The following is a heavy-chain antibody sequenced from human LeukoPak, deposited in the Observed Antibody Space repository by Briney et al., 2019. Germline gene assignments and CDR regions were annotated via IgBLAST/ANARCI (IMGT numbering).Heavy chain of an antibody. J-gene: IGHJ4*02. CDR3: AKARSSSSTYYFDY. D-gene: IGHD6-6*01. V-gene: IGHV3-23*01. CDR2: ISGTGGSA. CDR1: GFTFSGYA. Sequence: GGSLRLSCAASGFTFSGYAMSWVRQAPGKGLEWASAISGTGGSAYYTDSVKGRFTISRDNSRNTLYLQMNSLRAEDTAVYYCAKARSSSSTYYFDYWGQGTLVTVSS.